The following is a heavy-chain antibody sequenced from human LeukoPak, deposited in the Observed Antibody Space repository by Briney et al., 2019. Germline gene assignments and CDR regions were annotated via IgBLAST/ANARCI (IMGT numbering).Heavy chain of an antibody. J-gene: IGHJ4*02. CDR1: GLTFSNYW. D-gene: IGHD1-1*01. CDR3: ARDYWRSIDH. V-gene: IGHV3-7*01. CDR2: VNEDGSAK. Sequence: GGSLRLSCVVSGLTFSNYWMIWVRQAPGKGLESVAIVNEDGSAKYYLDSVKGRFTISRDNARNSLYLEMNSLRAEDTAVYYCARDYWRSIDHWGQGTLDTVSS.